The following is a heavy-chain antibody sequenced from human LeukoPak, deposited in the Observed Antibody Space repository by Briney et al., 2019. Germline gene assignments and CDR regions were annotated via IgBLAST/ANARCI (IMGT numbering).Heavy chain of an antibody. D-gene: IGHD3-22*01. J-gene: IGHJ4*02. V-gene: IGHV4-39*07. Sequence: KASETLSLTCTVSGGSISSSSYYWGWIRQPPGKGLEWIGSIYYSGSTNYNPSLKSRVTMSVDTSKNQFSLKLSSVTAADTAVYYCARDRYYYDSSNYSHRLDYWGQGTLVTVSS. CDR2: IYYSGST. CDR1: GGSISSSSYY. CDR3: ARDRYYYDSSNYSHRLDY.